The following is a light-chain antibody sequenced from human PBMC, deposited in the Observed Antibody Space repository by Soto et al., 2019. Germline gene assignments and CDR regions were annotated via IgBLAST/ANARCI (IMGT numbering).Light chain of an antibody. CDR3: EPYDRSPWT. CDR2: GAS. V-gene: IGKV3-20*01. CDR1: QSVSSSF. J-gene: IGKJ1*01. Sequence: EIVLTQSPGTLSLSPGERATLSCRASQSVSSSFLAWYQQKPGQAPRLLIYGASSRATGIPDRFSGSGSGTDFSLSISRLEPEDFAVYYCEPYDRSPWTFGQGTKVEIK.